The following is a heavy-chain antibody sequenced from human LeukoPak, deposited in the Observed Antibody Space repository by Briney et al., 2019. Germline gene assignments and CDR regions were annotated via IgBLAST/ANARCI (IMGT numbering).Heavy chain of an antibody. V-gene: IGHV1-3*01. J-gene: IGHJ4*02. CDR3: ARRDRRHFDY. D-gene: IGHD3-22*01. Sequence: VASVKVSCKASGYSFTNHAIHWVRQAPGQRLEWMGWINVGNANTKYSKMFQGRVTITRDTSANTAYMELSSLRSEDTAVYYCARRDRRHFDYWGQGTLVTVSS. CDR1: GYSFTNHA. CDR2: INVGNANT.